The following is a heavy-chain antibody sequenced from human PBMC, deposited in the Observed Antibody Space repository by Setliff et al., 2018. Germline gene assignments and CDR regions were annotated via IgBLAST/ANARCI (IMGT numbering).Heavy chain of an antibody. CDR2: INNYSFKT. Sequence: ASVKVSCKTSGYTFTNYGITWVRQAPGQGLEWMGWINNYSFKTNYPQKFLGRVTVTTDTSTGTAYMELGSLTSDDTAIYYCARINFYVISGYYYAPDYWGPGTLVTVSS. D-gene: IGHD3-22*01. CDR1: GYTFTNYG. J-gene: IGHJ4*02. CDR3: ARINFYVISGYYYAPDY. V-gene: IGHV1-18*01.